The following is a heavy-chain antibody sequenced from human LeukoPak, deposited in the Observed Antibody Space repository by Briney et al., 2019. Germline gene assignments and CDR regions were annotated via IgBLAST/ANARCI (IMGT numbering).Heavy chain of an antibody. CDR3: ARDFNYQVDW. CDR2: TSDDNGIT. V-gene: IGHV1-18*01. CDR1: GYTFSTSG. Sequence: ASVKVSCKASGYTFSTSGISWVRQAPGQGLEWMAWTSDDNGITQYAPKFQDRVTVTTDTFTSTAYMELRSLRLDDTAVYYCARDFNYQVDWWGQGTLVTVSS. D-gene: IGHD1-1*01. J-gene: IGHJ4*02.